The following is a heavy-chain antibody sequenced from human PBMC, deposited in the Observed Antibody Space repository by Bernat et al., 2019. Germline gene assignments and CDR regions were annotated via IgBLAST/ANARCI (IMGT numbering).Heavy chain of an antibody. V-gene: IGHV4-34*01. J-gene: IGHJ4*02. CDR3: ARGLRGSSSFYYFDY. CDR1: GGSFSGYS. D-gene: IGHD6-13*01. CDR2: INHSGST. Sequence: QVQLQQWGAGLLKPSETLSLTCAVYGGSFSGYSWSWIRQPPGKGLEWIGEINHSGSTNYNPSLKSRVTISVDTSKNQFSMNLSSVTAADTAVYSCARGLRGSSSFYYFDYWGQGTLVTVSS.